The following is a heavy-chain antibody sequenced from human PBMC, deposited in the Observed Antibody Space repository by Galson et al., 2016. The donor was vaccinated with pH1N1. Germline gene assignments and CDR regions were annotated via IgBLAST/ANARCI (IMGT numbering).Heavy chain of an antibody. D-gene: IGHD5-24*01. Sequence: SLRLSCAASGFTFDDYAMHWVRQAPGKGLEWVSGISWNSGSIGYADSVKGRFTISRDNAKNSLYLQMNSLRAEDTALYYCAKLDGHNWGYFQHWGQGTLVTVSS. CDR3: AKLDGHNWGYFQH. V-gene: IGHV3-9*01. CDR2: ISWNSGSI. CDR1: GFTFDDYA. J-gene: IGHJ1*01.